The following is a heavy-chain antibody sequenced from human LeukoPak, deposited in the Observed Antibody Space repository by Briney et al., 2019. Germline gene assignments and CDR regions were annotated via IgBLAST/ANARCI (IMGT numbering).Heavy chain of an antibody. CDR2: IYTGGGT. CDR3: ATTRGSSFDY. D-gene: IGHD1-26*01. CDR1: GFTFSSYS. Sequence: GGSLRLSCAASGFTFSSYSMNWVRQPPGKGLEWVSIIYTGGGTYYADSVKGRFTISRDNSRNTLYLQMNNLSPGDTALYYCATTRGSSFDYWGQGTLVTVSS. J-gene: IGHJ4*02. V-gene: IGHV3-53*01.